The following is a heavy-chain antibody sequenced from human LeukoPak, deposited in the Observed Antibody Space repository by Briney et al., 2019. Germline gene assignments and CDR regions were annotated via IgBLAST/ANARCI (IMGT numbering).Heavy chain of an antibody. CDR1: GFTLSNFA. Sequence: GGSLRLTCSATGFTLSNFAMSSVRQAPGKGLEWVSAISGSGVSAVSGSGGKTYYADSVKGRFTISRDSSKNKAFLQMSSLRAGDTAGYYCLKIGFVDSPYYLDFCGQGTLVAVSS. V-gene: IGHV3-23*01. CDR3: LKIGFVDSPYYLDF. J-gene: IGHJ4*02. D-gene: IGHD3-9*01. CDR2: VSGSGGKT.